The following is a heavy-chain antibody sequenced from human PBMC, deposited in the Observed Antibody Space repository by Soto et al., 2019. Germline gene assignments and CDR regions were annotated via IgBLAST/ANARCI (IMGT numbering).Heavy chain of an antibody. CDR2: IYYSGST. Sequence: SETLSLTCTVSGGSISSGGYYWSWIRQHPXKGLEWIGYIYYSGSTYYNPSLKSRVTISVDTSKNQFSLKLSSVTAADTAVYYCASFYSDYDFWSGYSKWFDPWGQGTLVTVSS. CDR1: GGSISSGGYY. V-gene: IGHV4-31*03. D-gene: IGHD3-3*01. CDR3: ASFYSDYDFWSGYSKWFDP. J-gene: IGHJ5*02.